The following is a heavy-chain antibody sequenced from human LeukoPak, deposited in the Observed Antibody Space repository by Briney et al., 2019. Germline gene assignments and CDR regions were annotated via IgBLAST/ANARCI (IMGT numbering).Heavy chain of an antibody. V-gene: IGHV3-15*01. Sequence: GGSLRLSSAASGFTFSNAWMSWVRQAPGKELELFGRIKTKTDGGTTDYAAPVKGRFTSSRDDSKNTLYLQMNSLKTEDTGVYYCTTEAGNGYFDYWGQGTLVTVSS. D-gene: IGHD2-8*01. CDR2: IKTKTDGGTT. J-gene: IGHJ4*02. CDR3: TTEAGNGYFDY. CDR1: GFTFSNAW.